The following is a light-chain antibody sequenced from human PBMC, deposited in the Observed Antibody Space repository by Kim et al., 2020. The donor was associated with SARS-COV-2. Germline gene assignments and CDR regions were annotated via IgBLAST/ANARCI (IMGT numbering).Light chain of an antibody. J-gene: IGKJ2*01. CDR3: QQYSSSLRYT. CDR1: QSVSSRY. V-gene: IGKV3-20*01. Sequence: EIVLTQSPGTLSLSPGERATLSCRASQSVSSRYLAWYQQKPGQAPRLLIYGASSRATGIPDRFSGSGSGTDFTLTISRLEPEDFTVYYCQQYSSSLRYTFGQGTKLEI. CDR2: GAS.